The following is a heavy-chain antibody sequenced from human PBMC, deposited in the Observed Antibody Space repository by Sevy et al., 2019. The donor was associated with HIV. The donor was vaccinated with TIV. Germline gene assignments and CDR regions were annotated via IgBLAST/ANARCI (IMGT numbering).Heavy chain of an antibody. J-gene: IGHJ6*03. D-gene: IGHD6-13*01. CDR2: SNPSGGYT. Sequence: ASVKVSCKASGYTLTSHYMQWVRQAPGQGLEWMGISNPSGGYTRYAQKFQGRVIMTRDTSTSTAYMELSSLRSDDTAVYYCASLAAASGLDYMDVWGKGTTVTVSS. CDR1: GYTLTSHY. CDR3: ASLAAASGLDYMDV. V-gene: IGHV1-46*01.